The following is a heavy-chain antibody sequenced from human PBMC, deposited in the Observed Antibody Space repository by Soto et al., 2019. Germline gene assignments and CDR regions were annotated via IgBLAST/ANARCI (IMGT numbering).Heavy chain of an antibody. J-gene: IGHJ4*02. D-gene: IGHD6-19*01. CDR1: RLTFSTYA. V-gene: IGHV3-23*01. CDR2: ISGSIGST. Sequence: PGGSLRLSCAASRLTFSTYAMSWVRQVPGKGLEWVSAISGSIGSTYYADTGKGRFTISRDNSKNTLYLQMNSLRAEDTAVYYCAKLPYSSGVYYFDYWGQGTLVTVSS. CDR3: AKLPYSSGVYYFDY.